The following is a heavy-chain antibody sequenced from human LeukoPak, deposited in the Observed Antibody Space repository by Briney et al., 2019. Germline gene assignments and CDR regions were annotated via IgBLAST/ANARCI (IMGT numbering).Heavy chain of an antibody. D-gene: IGHD3-22*01. J-gene: IGHJ6*03. CDR1: GFTFSSYS. CDR2: ISSSSSYI. V-gene: IGHV3-21*01. CDR3: ARVTVVVYYYYMDV. Sequence: GGSLRLSCAASGFTFSSYSMNWVRQAPGKGLEWVSSISSSSSYIYYADSVKGRFTISRDNAKNSLYLQMNSLRAEDTAVYYCARVTVVVYYYYMDVWGKGTTVTVSS.